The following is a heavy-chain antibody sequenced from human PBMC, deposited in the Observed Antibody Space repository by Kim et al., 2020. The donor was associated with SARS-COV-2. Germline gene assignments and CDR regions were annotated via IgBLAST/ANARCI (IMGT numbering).Heavy chain of an antibody. Sequence: GGSLRLSCAASGFTFSSYWMHWVRQAPGKGLVWVSRINSDGSSTSYADSVKGRFTISRDNAKNTLYLQMNSLRAEDTAVYYCARDEMYSSSWQTRGETYYYYYGMDVWGQGTTVTVSS. CDR3: ARDEMYSSSWQTRGETYYYYYGMDV. CDR2: INSDGSST. CDR1: GFTFSSYW. V-gene: IGHV3-74*01. J-gene: IGHJ6*02. D-gene: IGHD6-13*01.